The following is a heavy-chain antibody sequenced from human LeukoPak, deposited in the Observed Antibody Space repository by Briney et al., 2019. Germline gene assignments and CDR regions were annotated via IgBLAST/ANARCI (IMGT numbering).Heavy chain of an antibody. V-gene: IGHV4-4*02. Sequence: SETLSLTCAVSGGSISSSNWWSWVRQLPGKGLDWIGEIYHSGSTNYNPSLKSRVTISVDESKNQFSLKLSSVTAADTAVYYCARRLGIVVVPAALRKGWFDPWGQGTLVTVSS. D-gene: IGHD2-2*01. J-gene: IGHJ5*02. CDR1: GGSISSSNW. CDR3: ARRLGIVVVPAALRKGWFDP. CDR2: IYHSGST.